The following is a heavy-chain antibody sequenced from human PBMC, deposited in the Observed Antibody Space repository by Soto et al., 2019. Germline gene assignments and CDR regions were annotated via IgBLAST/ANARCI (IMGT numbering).Heavy chain of an antibody. J-gene: IGHJ6*02. D-gene: IGHD2-15*01. CDR1: GYTFTGYY. CDR3: AREGDCSGGSCYSFYYYYGMDV. V-gene: IGHV1-2*02. Sequence: ASVKVSCKASGYTFTGYYMHWVRQAPGQGLEWMGWINPNSGGTNYAQKFQGRVTMTRDTSISTAYMELSRLRSDDTAVYYCAREGDCSGGSCYSFYYYYGMDVWGQGTTVTVS. CDR2: INPNSGGT.